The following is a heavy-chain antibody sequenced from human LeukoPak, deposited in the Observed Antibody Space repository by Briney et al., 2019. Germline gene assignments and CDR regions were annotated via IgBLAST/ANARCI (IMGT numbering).Heavy chain of an antibody. CDR3: ARSKGDDAFDI. J-gene: IGHJ3*02. CDR1: GFTFSSYA. V-gene: IGHV3-30-3*01. CDR2: ISYDGSNK. Sequence: GGSLRLSCAASGFTFSSYAMHWVRQAPGKGLEWVAVISYDGSNKYYADSVKGRFTISRDNSKNTLYLRMNSLRAEDTAVYYCARSKGDDAFDIWGQGTMVTVSS. D-gene: IGHD3-16*01.